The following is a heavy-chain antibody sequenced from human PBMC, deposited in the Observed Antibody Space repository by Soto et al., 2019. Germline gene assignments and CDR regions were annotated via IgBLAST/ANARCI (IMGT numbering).Heavy chain of an antibody. J-gene: IGHJ5*02. Sequence: PSETLSLTCTVPGGSISSGDYYWSWIRQPPGKGLEWIGYIYYSGSTYYNPSLKSRVTISVDTSKNQFSLKLSSVTAADTAVYYCARANYYDSSPWFDPWGQGTLVTVSS. D-gene: IGHD3-22*01. CDR2: IYYSGST. CDR3: ARANYYDSSPWFDP. CDR1: GGSISSGDYY. V-gene: IGHV4-30-4*01.